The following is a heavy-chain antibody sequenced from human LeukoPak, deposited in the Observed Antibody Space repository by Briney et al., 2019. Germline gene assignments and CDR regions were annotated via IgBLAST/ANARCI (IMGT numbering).Heavy chain of an antibody. J-gene: IGHJ4*02. Sequence: GGSLRLSCAASGFTFSSYWMSWVCQAPGKGLEWVANIKQDGSEKYYVDSVKGRFTISRDNAKNSLYLQMNSLRAEDTAVYYCARAGPLIVTYDFDYWGQGTLVAVSS. CDR3: ARAGPLIVTYDFDY. V-gene: IGHV3-7*01. D-gene: IGHD3-22*01. CDR1: GFTFSSYW. CDR2: IKQDGSEK.